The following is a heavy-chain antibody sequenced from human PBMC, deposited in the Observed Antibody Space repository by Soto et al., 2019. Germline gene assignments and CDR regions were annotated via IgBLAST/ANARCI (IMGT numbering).Heavy chain of an antibody. D-gene: IGHD3-3*01. CDR3: ARTYYDFWCGYYSDY. CDR2: IYPGDSDT. V-gene: IGHV5-51*01. CDR1: GYSFTSYW. J-gene: IGHJ4*02. Sequence: ESLQISCQGSGYSFTSYWIGWVRQMPGKGLEWMGIIYPGDSDTRYSPSFQGQVTISADKSISTAYLQWSSLKASDTAMYYCARTYYDFWCGYYSDYGVQVPLVTGSS.